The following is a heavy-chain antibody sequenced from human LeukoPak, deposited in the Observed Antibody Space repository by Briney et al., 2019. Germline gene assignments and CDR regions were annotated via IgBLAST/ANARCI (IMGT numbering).Heavy chain of an antibody. Sequence: GGSLRLSCAASGFTYSSYAMLWLRQAPGKGLERVAVISYDGCNKYYADSVKGRFTISRDNSKNTLYLQMNSLRAEDTAVYYCARGMSMIVVVITASQCDYWGQGTLVTVSS. CDR1: GFTYSSYA. D-gene: IGHD3-22*01. CDR2: ISYDGCNK. J-gene: IGHJ4*02. CDR3: ARGMSMIVVVITASQCDY. V-gene: IGHV3-30-3*01.